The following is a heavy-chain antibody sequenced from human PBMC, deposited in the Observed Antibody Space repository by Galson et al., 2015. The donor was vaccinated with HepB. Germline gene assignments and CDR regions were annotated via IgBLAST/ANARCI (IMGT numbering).Heavy chain of an antibody. V-gene: IGHV3-30*04. CDR1: GFTFSAFA. D-gene: IGHD6-19*01. Sequence: SLRLSCAASGFTFSAFAIHWVRQAPGKGLEWVAVISYDGSNKYYADSVKGRFTISRDDSKNTLYLQMNRLRTEDTAVYYCARDLEQWLVPTAVDYWGQGALVTVSS. J-gene: IGHJ4*02. CDR3: ARDLEQWLVPTAVDY. CDR2: ISYDGSNK.